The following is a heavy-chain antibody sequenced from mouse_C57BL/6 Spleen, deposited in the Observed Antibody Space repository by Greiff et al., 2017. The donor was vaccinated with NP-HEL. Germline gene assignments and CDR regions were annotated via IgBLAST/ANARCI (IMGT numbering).Heavy chain of an antibody. J-gene: IGHJ1*03. D-gene: IGHD1-1*01. CDR1: GYTFTDYY. Sequence: VQLKESGPELVKPGASVKISCKASGYTFTDYYMNWVKQSHGKSLEWIGDINPNNGGTSYNQKFKGKATLTVDKSSSTAYMELRSLTSEDSAVYYCAREGTVVAPYWYFDVWGTGTTVTVSS. CDR2: INPNNGGT. V-gene: IGHV1-26*01. CDR3: AREGTVVAPYWYFDV.